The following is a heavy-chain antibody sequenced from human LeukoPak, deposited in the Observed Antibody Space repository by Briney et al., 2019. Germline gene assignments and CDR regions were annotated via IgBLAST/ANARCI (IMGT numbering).Heavy chain of an antibody. D-gene: IGHD2-21*01. CDR2: IRYDGSNK. V-gene: IGHV3-30*02. J-gene: IGHJ3*02. Sequence: TGGSLRLSCAASGFTFSSYGVHWVRQAPGKGLEWVAFIRYDGSNKYYADSVKGRFTISRDNSKNTLYLQMNSLRAEDTAVYYCGAYCGGDCYASDAFDIWGQGTMVTVSS. CDR1: GFTFSSYG. CDR3: GAYCGGDCYASDAFDI.